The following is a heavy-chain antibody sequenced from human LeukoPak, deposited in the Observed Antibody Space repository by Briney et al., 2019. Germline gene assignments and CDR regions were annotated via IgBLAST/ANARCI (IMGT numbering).Heavy chain of an antibody. CDR2: INLDGTEE. V-gene: IGHV3-7*01. J-gene: IGHJ4*02. CDR1: GFAFSTYW. CDR3: ASGRHDFLH. D-gene: IGHD3/OR15-3a*01. Sequence: GGSLRLSCAASGFAFSTYWMTWVRQAPGKGLEWVANINLDGTEEHYVDSFLKGRFTISRDNAKNSLYLQMTSLRVEDTAVYYCASGRHDFLHWGQGTLVTVSS.